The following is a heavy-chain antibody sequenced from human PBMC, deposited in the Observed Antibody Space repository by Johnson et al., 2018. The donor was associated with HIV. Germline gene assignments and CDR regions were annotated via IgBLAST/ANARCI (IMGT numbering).Heavy chain of an antibody. V-gene: IGHV3-20*04. CDR2: INWNGGST. CDR1: GFSFDDYG. J-gene: IGHJ3*01. CDR3: TADQIFLGYYFHSSP. Sequence: VQLVESGGGLVQPGGSLRLSCATSGFSFDDYGMSWVRQAPGKGLEWVSGINWNGGSTGYADSVKGRFTISRDNAKNSLYLQMNSLKTEDTGVYFCTADQIFLGYYFHSSPWGQGTMVTVSS. D-gene: IGHD3-22*01.